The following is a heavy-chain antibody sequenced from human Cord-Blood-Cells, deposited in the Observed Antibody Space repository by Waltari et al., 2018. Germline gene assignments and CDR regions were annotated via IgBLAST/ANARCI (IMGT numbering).Heavy chain of an antibody. CDR1: GFTLSSIA. D-gene: IGHD6-19*01. CDR3: ARDQYSSGWYAGDY. J-gene: IGHJ4*02. CDR2: ISYDGSNK. V-gene: IGHV3-30-3*01. Sequence: QVQLVESGGGVVQPGRSLRLPCAASGFTLSSIAMHWVRLAPGKGLEWVAVISYDGSNKYYADSVKGRFTISRDNSKNTLYLQMNSLRAEDTAVYYCARDQYSSGWYAGDYWGQGTLVTVSS.